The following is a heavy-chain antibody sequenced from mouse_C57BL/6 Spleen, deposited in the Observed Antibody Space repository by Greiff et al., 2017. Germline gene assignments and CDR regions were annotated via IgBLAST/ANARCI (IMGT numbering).Heavy chain of an antibody. Sequence: EVMLVESGGGLVKPGGSLKLSCAASGFTFSSYAMSWVRQTPEKRLEWVATISDGGSYTYYPDNVKGRFTIARDNAKNNLYLQMSHLKSEDTAMYYCARDTRDLTGPYFDYWGQGTTLTVSS. CDR3: ARDTRDLTGPYFDY. J-gene: IGHJ2*01. CDR2: ISDGGSYT. V-gene: IGHV5-4*01. D-gene: IGHD4-1*01. CDR1: GFTFSSYA.